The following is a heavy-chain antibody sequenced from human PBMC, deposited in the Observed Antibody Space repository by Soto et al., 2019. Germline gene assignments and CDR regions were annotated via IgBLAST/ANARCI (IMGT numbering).Heavy chain of an antibody. CDR3: AREKGYGDYDY. D-gene: IGHD4-17*01. CDR1: GGSISIAGYY. Sequence: QVQLQESGPGLVKPSQTLSLTCTVSGGSISIAGYYWTWIRQHPGKGLEWVGYIYYSGTTYYNPSIRRRLVISVDRSKNQFSLTLGSVTAADTAVYYCAREKGYGDYDYWGQGTLVTVSS. J-gene: IGHJ4*02. CDR2: IYYSGTT. V-gene: IGHV4-31*03.